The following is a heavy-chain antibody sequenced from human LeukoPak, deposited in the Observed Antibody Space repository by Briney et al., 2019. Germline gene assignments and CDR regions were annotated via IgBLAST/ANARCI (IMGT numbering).Heavy chain of an antibody. Sequence: GGSLRLSCAASGFTFDDYAMHWVRQAPGKGLEWVSLISGDGGSTYYADSVKGRFTLSRDNSKNSLYLQMNSLRTEDTALYYCAKWADGYNEIDYWGQGTLVTVSS. D-gene: IGHD5-24*01. V-gene: IGHV3-43*02. J-gene: IGHJ4*02. CDR1: GFTFDDYA. CDR2: ISGDGGST. CDR3: AKWADGYNEIDY.